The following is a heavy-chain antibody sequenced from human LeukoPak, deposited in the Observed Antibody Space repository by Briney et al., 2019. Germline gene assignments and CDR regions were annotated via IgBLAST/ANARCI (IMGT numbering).Heavy chain of an antibody. V-gene: IGHV3-23*05. D-gene: IGHD1-26*01. CDR2: VDGDIT. CDR3: AKDFKRDGHWEVDY. Sequence: GGSLSLSCATSGFTFRSYTMSWVRQAPGKGLEWVSTVDGDITQYTDSVRGRFTISRDNSKNTLYLQMNNVRAEDTAIYYCAKDFKRDGHWEVDYWSQGTLVTVAS. CDR1: GFTFRSYT. J-gene: IGHJ4*02.